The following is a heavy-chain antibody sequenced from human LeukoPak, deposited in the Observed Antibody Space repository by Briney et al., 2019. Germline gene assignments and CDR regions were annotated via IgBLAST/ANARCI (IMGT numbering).Heavy chain of an antibody. Sequence: GGSLRLSCVASGFTFTQYWMTWVRQAPGKGLEWVARLHPDGSERNYVGSVEGRFTVFGDKAKSSLFLQMHSLRVEDTAVYYCARGGYSFDYLGQGTLVTVPS. J-gene: IGHJ4*02. V-gene: IGHV3-7*01. D-gene: IGHD5-12*01. CDR2: LHPDGSER. CDR3: ARGGYSFDY. CDR1: GFTFTQYW.